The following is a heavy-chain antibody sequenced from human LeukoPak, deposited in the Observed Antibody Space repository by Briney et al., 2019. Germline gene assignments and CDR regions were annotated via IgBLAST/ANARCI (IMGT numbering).Heavy chain of an antibody. CDR3: ARGSDSGYDFFDY. Sequence: GGSLRLSCAASRFTFSSYCMHWVRQAPGNGLEWVAVIWYDGSNKYYADSVKGRFTISRDNSKSAVYLQMNSLRAEDTAVYYCARGSDSGYDFFDYWGQGTLVTVSS. D-gene: IGHD5-12*01. J-gene: IGHJ4*02. CDR2: IWYDGSNK. V-gene: IGHV3-33*08. CDR1: RFTFSSYC.